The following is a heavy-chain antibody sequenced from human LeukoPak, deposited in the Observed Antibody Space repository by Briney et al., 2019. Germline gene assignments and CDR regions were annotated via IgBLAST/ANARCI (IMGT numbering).Heavy chain of an antibody. D-gene: IGHD3-22*01. CDR1: GYTLTGLS. CDR3: ATSYYYDSSDYYRIDY. CDR2: FDPEDGVT. V-gene: IGHV1-24*01. J-gene: IGHJ4*02. Sequence: ASVKVSCKVSGYTLTGLSMNWVRQAPGKGLEWMGGFDPEDGVTIYAQKFQGRVTMTEDTSTDTAYMELSSLRSEDTAVYYCATSYYYDSSDYYRIDYWGQGTLVTVSS.